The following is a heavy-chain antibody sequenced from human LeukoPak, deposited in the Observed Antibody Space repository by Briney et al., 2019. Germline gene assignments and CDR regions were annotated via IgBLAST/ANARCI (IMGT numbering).Heavy chain of an antibody. CDR3: VRDVLAGDY. V-gene: IGHV3-21*01. Sequence: KPGGSLRLSCAASGFTFSNYEMNWVRQAPGKGLEWVSSISSGSSYIYYADSVKGRFTISRDNTKNSLYLQMNSLRAEDTAVYYCVRDVLAGDYWGQGNLVTVSS. CDR2: ISSGSSYI. D-gene: IGHD3-10*01. J-gene: IGHJ4*02. CDR1: GFTFSNYE.